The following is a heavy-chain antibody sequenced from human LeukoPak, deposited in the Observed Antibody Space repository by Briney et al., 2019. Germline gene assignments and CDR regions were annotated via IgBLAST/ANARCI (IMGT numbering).Heavy chain of an antibody. CDR1: GYTFTSYG. CDR2: ISAYNGNT. D-gene: IGHD6-13*01. CDR3: ARVYSSSPGYNWFDP. V-gene: IGHV1-18*01. J-gene: IGHJ5*02. Sequence: ASVKVSCKASGYTFTSYGISWVRQAPGQGLEWMGWISAYNGNTNYAQKLQGRVTMTTDTSTSTAYMKLRSLRSDDTAVYYCARVYSSSPGYNWFDPWGQGTLVTVSS.